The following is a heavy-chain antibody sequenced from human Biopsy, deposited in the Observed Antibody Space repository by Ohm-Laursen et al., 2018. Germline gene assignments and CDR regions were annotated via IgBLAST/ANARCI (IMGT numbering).Heavy chain of an antibody. D-gene: IGHD2-21*01. V-gene: IGHV3-48*03. J-gene: IGHJ6*02. CDR2: ITGSSSTI. Sequence: FLRLSCSASGFTFNSHEMNWVRQAPGKGLEWISYITGSSSTIYYADSVKGRFTISRDNAKNSLYLQMNSLRAEDTAVYYCTRLAYYYYYGMDVWGQGTTVTVSS. CDR3: TRLAYYYYYGMDV. CDR1: GFTFNSHE.